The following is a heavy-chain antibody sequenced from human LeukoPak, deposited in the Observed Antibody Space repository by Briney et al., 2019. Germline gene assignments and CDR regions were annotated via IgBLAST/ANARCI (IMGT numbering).Heavy chain of an antibody. J-gene: IGHJ4*02. CDR2: ISGSGGST. CDR1: GFTFSSYA. V-gene: IGHV3-23*01. D-gene: IGHD2-21*02. CDR3: ARVGSGGDWSDY. Sequence: GGSLRLSCAASGFTFSSYAMSWVRQAPGKGLEWVSAISGSGGSTYYADSVKGRFTISRDNAKSSLYLQLSSLRVEDTGIYYCARVGSGGDWSDYWGQGTRVTVSS.